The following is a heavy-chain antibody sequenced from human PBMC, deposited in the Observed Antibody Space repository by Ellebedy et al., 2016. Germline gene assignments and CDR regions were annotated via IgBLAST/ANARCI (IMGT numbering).Heavy chain of an antibody. CDR3: TTDIGSWQQQLVFHTVEDV. J-gene: IGHJ6*04. CDR1: GFTVNNAW. CDR2: IKSETDGGTT. D-gene: IGHD6-13*01. V-gene: IGHV3-15*01. Sequence: GGSLRLSCAASGFTVNNAWMTWVRQAPGKGLEWVGRIKSETDGGTTDYAAPVKGRFTISRDDSKNTLYLQMNSLKTEDTAVYYCTTDIGSWQQQLVFHTVEDVWGKGTTATVSS.